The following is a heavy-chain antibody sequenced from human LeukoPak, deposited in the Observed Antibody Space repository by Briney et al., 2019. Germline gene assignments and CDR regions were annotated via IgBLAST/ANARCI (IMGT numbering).Heavy chain of an antibody. J-gene: IGHJ4*02. Sequence: GGSLRLSCAPSGLTVSSNYTSWARHAPGKGLEWVSVIYSGGSTYYADSVKGRFTISRHNSKNTLYLQMNSLRAEDTAVYYCAKAYYDSSGLWYYGGQGTLVTVSS. CDR1: GLTVSSNY. V-gene: IGHV3-53*04. CDR3: AKAYYDSSGLWYY. D-gene: IGHD3-22*01. CDR2: IYSGGST.